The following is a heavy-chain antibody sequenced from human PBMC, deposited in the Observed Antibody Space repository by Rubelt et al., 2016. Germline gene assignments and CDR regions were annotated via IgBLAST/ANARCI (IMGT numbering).Heavy chain of an antibody. CDR1: GFTFRSYA. CDR3: VRGDSRDY. CDR2: IGGSDERT. V-gene: IGHV3-23*01. J-gene: IGHJ4*02. D-gene: IGHD4-11*01. Sequence: GGSLRLSCAASGFTFRSYAMNWVREAPGKGLEWVSAIGGSDERTYYADSVKGRFTISRDNSKNTLHLQMNSLRAEDTAVYYCVRGDSRDYWGQGTLVTVSS.